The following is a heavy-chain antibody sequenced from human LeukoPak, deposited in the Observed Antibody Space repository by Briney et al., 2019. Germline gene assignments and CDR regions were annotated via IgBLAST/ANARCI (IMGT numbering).Heavy chain of an antibody. CDR3: ARDDAWLQYGN. D-gene: IGHD5-24*01. Sequence: GGSLRLSCAASGFSFSSYNMNWVRQAPGKGLEWVSFISSSSSYIYYADSVKGRFTISRDNSKGTVYLQMNSLRPEDTAVYYCARDDAWLQYGNWGRGTLVTVSS. V-gene: IGHV3-21*04. J-gene: IGHJ4*02. CDR1: GFSFSSYN. CDR2: ISSSSSYI.